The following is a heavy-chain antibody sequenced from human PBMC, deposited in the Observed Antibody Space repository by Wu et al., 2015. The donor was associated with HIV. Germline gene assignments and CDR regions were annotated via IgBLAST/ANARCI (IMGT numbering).Heavy chain of an antibody. J-gene: IGHJ4*02. D-gene: IGHD3-9*01. Sequence: QVQLVQSGAEVKKPGASVKVSCKASGYTFTSYGISWVRQAPGQGLEWMGWISAYNGNTNYAQKLQGRVTMTTDTSTSTAYMELRSLRSDDTAVYYCARGNYDILTGYYRRRVDFDYWGQGTLVTVSS. V-gene: IGHV1-18*01. CDR2: ISAYNGNT. CDR1: GYTFTSYG. CDR3: ARGNYDILTGYYRRRVDFDY.